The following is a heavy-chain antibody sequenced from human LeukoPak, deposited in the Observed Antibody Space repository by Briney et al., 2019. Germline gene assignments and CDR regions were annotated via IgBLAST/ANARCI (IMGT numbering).Heavy chain of an antibody. J-gene: IGHJ1*01. V-gene: IGHV3-53*01. CDR2: IYSGGSS. CDR3: ARDLLYYDILTGYASAEYFQH. Sequence: GGSLRLSCAASGFTLSSNYMSWVRQAPGKGLEWVSVIYSGGSSYYADSVKGRFTISRDNSKNTLYLQMNSLRAEDTAVYYCARDLLYYDILTGYASAEYFQHWGQGTLVTVSS. D-gene: IGHD3-9*01. CDR1: GFTLSSNY.